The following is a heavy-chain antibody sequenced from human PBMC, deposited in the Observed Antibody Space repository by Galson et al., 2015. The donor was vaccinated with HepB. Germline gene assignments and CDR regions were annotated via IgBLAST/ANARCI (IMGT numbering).Heavy chain of an antibody. CDR1: GYTFTDYY. Sequence: SCKASGYTFTDYYLHWVRQAPGQGLEWMGRINPKSGGTNYAQKFQGRVTLTRDTSISTVHMELSRLRSDDTAVYYCARAYTGTYYWGQGTLVTVSS. V-gene: IGHV1-2*06. D-gene: IGHD1-26*01. CDR3: ARAYTGTYY. CDR2: INPKSGGT. J-gene: IGHJ4*02.